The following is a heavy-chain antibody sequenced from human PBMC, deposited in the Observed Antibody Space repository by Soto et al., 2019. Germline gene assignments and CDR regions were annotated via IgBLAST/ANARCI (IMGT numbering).Heavy chain of an antibody. Sequence: QLQLQESGSGLVKPSQTLSLTCAVSGASISSGGHSWSWVRQPPGKGLEWVGYIYHSVSTYYNPSLMSRVIISVDRSKNQFSLKLSSVTAADTAVYYCARDLGSNSDCWGQGTLVTVSS. V-gene: IGHV4-30-2*01. CDR2: IYHSVST. CDR1: GASISSGGHS. J-gene: IGHJ4*02. CDR3: ARDLGSNSDC. D-gene: IGHD4-4*01.